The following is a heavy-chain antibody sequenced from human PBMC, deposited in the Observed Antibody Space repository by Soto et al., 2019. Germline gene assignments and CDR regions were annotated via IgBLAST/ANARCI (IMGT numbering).Heavy chain of an antibody. J-gene: IGHJ5*02. V-gene: IGHV1-18*04. CDR2: ISAYNGNT. D-gene: IGHD2-15*01. CDR3: ARSLALAVAASNNYLDP. Sequence: QVQLVQSGTEVKKPGASVKVSCKASGYEFTNYGISWVRQAPGQGLEWTGWISAYNGNTKYEQTLQGRITMSTDTSTGTAYMELRRLRSDDTALYYCARSLALAVAASNNYLDPWGQGTLVIVSS. CDR1: GYEFTNYG.